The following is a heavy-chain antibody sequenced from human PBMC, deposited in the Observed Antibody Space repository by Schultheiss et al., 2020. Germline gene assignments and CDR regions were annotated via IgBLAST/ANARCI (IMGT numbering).Heavy chain of an antibody. Sequence: ASVKVSCKASGYTFTSYGISWVRQAPGQGLEWMGWISAYNGNTNYAQKLQGRVTMTTDTSTSTAYMELRSLRSDDTAVYYCARDTNPYDSSGYCDYWGQGTRVTVSS. CDR2: ISAYNGNT. CDR1: GYTFTSYG. J-gene: IGHJ4*02. CDR3: ARDTNPYDSSGYCDY. V-gene: IGHV1-18*01. D-gene: IGHD3-22*01.